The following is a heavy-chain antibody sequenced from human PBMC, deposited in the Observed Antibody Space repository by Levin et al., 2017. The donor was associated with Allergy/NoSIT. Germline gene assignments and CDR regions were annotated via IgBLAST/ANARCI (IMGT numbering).Heavy chain of an antibody. D-gene: IGHD4-23*01. J-gene: IGHJ4*02. V-gene: IGHV3-23*01. CDR3: AKEMTTVVPVFDY. CDR2: ITNSGRT. Sequence: GESLKISCAASGFTFSNYAMSWVRQAPGKGLEWVSAITNSGRTYYADSVKGRFTVSRDNSKNTLYLQMNSLRADDTAVYYCAKEMTTVVPVFDYWGQGSLVTVSS. CDR1: GFTFSNYA.